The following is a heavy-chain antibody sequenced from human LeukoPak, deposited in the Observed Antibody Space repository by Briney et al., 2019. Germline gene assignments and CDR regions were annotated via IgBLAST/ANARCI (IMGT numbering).Heavy chain of an antibody. CDR3: ARGTDNRLGLYYFDY. D-gene: IGHD1-14*01. J-gene: IGHJ4*02. CDR2: IYYSGST. Sequence: SETLSLTCTVSGGSISSYYWSWIRQLPGKGLEWIGYIYYSGSTNYNPSLKSRVTISVDTSKNQFSLKLSSVTAADTAVYYCARGTDNRLGLYYFDYWGQGTLVTVSS. CDR1: GGSISSYY. V-gene: IGHV4-59*01.